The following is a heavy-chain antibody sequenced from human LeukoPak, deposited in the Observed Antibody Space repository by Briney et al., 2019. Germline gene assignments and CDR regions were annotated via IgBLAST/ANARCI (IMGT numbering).Heavy chain of an antibody. CDR2: ISGSGGST. Sequence: GGSLRLSCAASGFTFSSYGMSWVRQAPGKGLEWVSGISGSGGSTYYADSVKGRFTISRDNSKNTLFLQMNSLRAEDTAVYYCAKGYGETLTGYMYRGQGTLVTVSS. J-gene: IGHJ4*02. CDR3: AKGYGETLTGYMY. D-gene: IGHD3-9*01. V-gene: IGHV3-23*01. CDR1: GFTFSSYG.